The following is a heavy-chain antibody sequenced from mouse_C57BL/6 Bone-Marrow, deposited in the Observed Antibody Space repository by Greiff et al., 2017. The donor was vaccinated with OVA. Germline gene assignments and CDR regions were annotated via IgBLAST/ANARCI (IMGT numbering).Heavy chain of an antibody. V-gene: IGHV5-4*03. J-gene: IGHJ3*01. D-gene: IGHD2-4*01. Sequence: EVKLMESGGGLVKPGGSLKLSCAASGFTFSSYAMSWVRQTPEKRLEWVATISDGGSYTYYPDNVKGRFTISRDNAKNNLYLQMSHLKSEDTAMYYCARIYYDYDDGVWFAYWGQGTLVTVSA. CDR3: ARIYYDYDDGVWFAY. CDR2: ISDGGSYT. CDR1: GFTFSSYA.